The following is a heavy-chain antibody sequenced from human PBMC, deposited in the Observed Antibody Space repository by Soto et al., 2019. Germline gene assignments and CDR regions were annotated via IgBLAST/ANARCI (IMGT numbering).Heavy chain of an antibody. CDR3: ARGDPHYYDSSGYFGY. CDR1: GGSISSGDYY. CDR2: IYYSGST. V-gene: IGHV4-30-4*01. Sequence: QVQLQESGPGLVKPSQTLSLTCTVSGGSISSGDYYWSWIRQPPGKGLEWIGYIYYSGSTYYNPSLKSRVTISVDTSKNQFSLKLSSVTAADTAVYYCARGDPHYYDSSGYFGYWGQGTLVTVSS. D-gene: IGHD3-22*01. J-gene: IGHJ4*02.